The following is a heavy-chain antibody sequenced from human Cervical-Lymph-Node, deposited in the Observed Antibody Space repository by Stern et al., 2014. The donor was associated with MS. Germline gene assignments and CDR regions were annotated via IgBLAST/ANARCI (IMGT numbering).Heavy chain of an antibody. D-gene: IGHD1-14*01. CDR1: GLTFSNYG. CDR2: IWRGGSEK. J-gene: IGHJ4*02. V-gene: IGHV3-33*01. Sequence: VHLVESGGDVVQPGKSLRLSCAASGLTFSNYGMHWVRQAPGKGLEWVSVIWRGGSEKSYADSVKGRFTVSRDNSKNTVYLEMNSLRAEDTALYYCATITPVDYWGQGTLVIVSS. CDR3: ATITPVDY.